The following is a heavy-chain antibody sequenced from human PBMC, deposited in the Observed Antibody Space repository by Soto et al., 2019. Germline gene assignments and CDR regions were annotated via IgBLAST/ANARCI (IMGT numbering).Heavy chain of an antibody. CDR3: ARGGEGEPDFDY. CDR2: IYYSGST. Sequence: QVQLQESGPGLVKPSQTLSLTCTVSGGSIGSGGYYWSWIRQHPGKGLEWIGYIYYSGSTYYNPSLKSRVTISVDTSKNQFSLKLSSVTAADTAVYYCARGGEGEPDFDYWGQGTLVTVSS. V-gene: IGHV4-31*03. D-gene: IGHD1-26*01. J-gene: IGHJ4*02. CDR1: GGSIGSGGYY.